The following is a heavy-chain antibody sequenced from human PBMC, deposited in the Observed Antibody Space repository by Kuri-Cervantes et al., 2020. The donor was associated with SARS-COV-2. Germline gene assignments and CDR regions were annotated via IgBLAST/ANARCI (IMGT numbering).Heavy chain of an antibody. J-gene: IGHJ4*02. V-gene: IGHV4-59*01. CDR3: ARDRIYSSSSGRFDY. D-gene: IGHD6-6*01. CDR2: IYYSGST. CDR1: GGSISSYY. Sequence: GSLRLSCTVSGGSISSYYWSWIRQPPGKGLEWIGYIYYSGSTNYNPSLKSRVTISVDTSKNQFSLKLSSVTAADTAVYYCARDRIYSSSSGRFDYWGQGTLVTVSS.